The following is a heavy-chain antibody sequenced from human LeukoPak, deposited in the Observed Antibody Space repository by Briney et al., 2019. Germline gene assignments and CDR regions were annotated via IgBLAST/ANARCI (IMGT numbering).Heavy chain of an antibody. V-gene: IGHV4-34*01. CDR1: GGSFSGYY. CDR2: INHSGST. J-gene: IGHJ5*02. D-gene: IGHD4-17*01. CDR3: ARGRATVTTWRRNWFDP. Sequence: SETLSLTCAVYGGSFSGYYWSWIRQPPGKGLEWIGEINHSGSTNYNPSLKSRVTISVDTSKNQFSLKLSSVTAADTAVYYCARGRATVTTWRRNWFDPWGQGTLVTVSS.